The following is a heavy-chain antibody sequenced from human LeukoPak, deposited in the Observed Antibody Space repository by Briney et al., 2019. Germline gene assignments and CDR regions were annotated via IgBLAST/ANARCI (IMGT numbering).Heavy chain of an antibody. CDR3: ARSSGGYDYSLDY. J-gene: IGHJ4*02. Sequence: SETLSLTCTVSGGSISSYYWSWIRQSPGKGLEWIGSIYYSGSTYYNPSLKSRVTISVDTSKNQFSLKLSSVTAADTAVYYCARSSGGYDYSLDYWGQGTLVTVSS. V-gene: IGHV4-59*12. CDR1: GGSISSYY. CDR2: IYYSGST. D-gene: IGHD5-12*01.